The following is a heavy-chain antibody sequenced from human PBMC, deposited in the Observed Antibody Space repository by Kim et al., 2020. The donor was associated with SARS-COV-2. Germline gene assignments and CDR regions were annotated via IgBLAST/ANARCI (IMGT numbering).Heavy chain of an antibody. J-gene: IGHJ4*02. V-gene: IGHV3-30*04. D-gene: IGHD3-10*01. CDR3: ARDRGVWFRELLSLGY. CDR2: ISYDGSNK. Sequence: GGSLRLSCAASGFTFSSYAMHWVRQAPGKGLEWVAVISYDGSNKYYVDSVKGRFTISRDNSKNTLYLQMNSLRAEDTAVYYCARDRGVWFRELLSLGYWGQGTLVTVSS. CDR1: GFTFSSYA.